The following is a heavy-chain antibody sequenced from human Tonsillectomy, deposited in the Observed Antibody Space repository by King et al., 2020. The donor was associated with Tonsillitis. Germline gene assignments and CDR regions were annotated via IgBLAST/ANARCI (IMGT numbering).Heavy chain of an antibody. V-gene: IGHV3-49*03. CDR1: GFTFGDYA. D-gene: IGHD3-16*02. CDR3: TRGDDYVWGSYRSFDY. Sequence: VQLVESGGGLVQPGRSLRLSCTASGFTFGDYAMSWFRQAPGKGLEWVGFIRSKAYGGTTEYAASVKGRFTISRDDSKSIAYLQMNSLKTEDTDVYYCTRGDDYVWGSYRSFDYWGQGTLVTVSS. J-gene: IGHJ4*02. CDR2: IRSKAYGGTT.